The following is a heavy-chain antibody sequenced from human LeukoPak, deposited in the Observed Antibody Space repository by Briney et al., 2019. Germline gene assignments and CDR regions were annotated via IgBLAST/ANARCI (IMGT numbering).Heavy chain of an antibody. V-gene: IGHV5-51*01. CDR1: AYTFNNYL. CDR3: ARRGPVSGWFGD. CDR2: IYPGDSDT. J-gene: IGHJ4*02. Sequence: GESLKISCKDSAYTFNNYLIGWVRQTPGKGLEWMGIIYPGDSDTRYSPSFQGQVTVSADKSISTAYLQWGSLKASDTAMYYCARRGPVSGWFGDWGQGTLVTVSS. D-gene: IGHD6-19*01.